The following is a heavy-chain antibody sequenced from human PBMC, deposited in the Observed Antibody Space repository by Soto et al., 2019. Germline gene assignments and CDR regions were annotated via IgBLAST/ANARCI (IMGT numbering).Heavy chain of an antibody. CDR3: ARAVRGYSYGLDY. J-gene: IGHJ4*02. Sequence: PSETLSLTCTVSGGPISSYYWSWIRHPPGKGLEWIGYIYYSGSTNYNPSLKSRVTISVDTSKTQFSLKLSSVTAADTAVYYCARAVRGYSYGLDYWGQGTLVTVSS. V-gene: IGHV4-59*01. CDR1: GGPISSYY. D-gene: IGHD5-18*01. CDR2: IYYSGST.